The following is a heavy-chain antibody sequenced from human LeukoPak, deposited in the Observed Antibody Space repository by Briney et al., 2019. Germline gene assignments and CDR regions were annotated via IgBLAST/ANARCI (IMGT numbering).Heavy chain of an antibody. D-gene: IGHD1-26*01. V-gene: IGHV1-18*01. J-gene: IGHJ3*02. CDR2: ISAYNGNT. Sequence: ASVKVSCKASGYTFTSYGISWVRQAPGQGLEWMGWISAYNGNTNYAQKLQGRVTMTRDTSISTAYMELSRLRSDDTAVYYCARTRVGATTYDAFDIWGQGTMVTVSS. CDR1: GYTFTSYG. CDR3: ARTRVGATTYDAFDI.